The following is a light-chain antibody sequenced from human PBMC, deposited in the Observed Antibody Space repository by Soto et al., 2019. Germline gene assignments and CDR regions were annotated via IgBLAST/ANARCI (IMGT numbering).Light chain of an antibody. V-gene: IGKV1D-12*01. J-gene: IGKJ3*01. Sequence: DIQMTQSPSSVSASVGDRVAITCRASQDIGSWLAWYQQKPGKAPKLLIYATSTLQSGVPSRFSGGGFGTEFTLTISSLQPEDFATYYCQQANNYPLTFGPGTKVDIK. CDR1: QDIGSW. CDR3: QQANNYPLT. CDR2: ATS.